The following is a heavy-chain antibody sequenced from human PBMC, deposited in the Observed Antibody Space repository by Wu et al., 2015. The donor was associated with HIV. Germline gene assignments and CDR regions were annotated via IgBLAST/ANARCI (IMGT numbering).Heavy chain of an antibody. J-gene: IGHJ4*02. D-gene: IGHD3-22*01. CDR3: ARDPSNTSGYFTYFDY. CDR2: ISPYSGRT. Sequence: QVQLVQSGGEVKEPGASVKVSCKASGYMFSSFGISWVRQLPGQGLEWLGWISPYSGRTRYTKKLQGRVTMTTDTSTSTAYMELRSLRSDDTAVYYCARDPSNTSGYFTYFDYWGQGTLVTVSS. V-gene: IGHV1-18*01. CDR1: GYMFSSFG.